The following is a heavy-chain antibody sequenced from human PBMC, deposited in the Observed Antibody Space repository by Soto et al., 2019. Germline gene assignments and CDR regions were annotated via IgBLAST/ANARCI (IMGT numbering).Heavy chain of an antibody. Sequence: ASVKVSCKASGYTFTSYYMHWVRQAPGQGLEWMGIINPSGGSTSYAQKFQGRVTMTRDTSTSTVYMELSSLRSEDTAVYYCARDRGLIGPENWFDPWGQGTLVTVSS. CDR3: ARDRGLIGPENWFDP. CDR1: GYTFTSYY. V-gene: IGHV1-46*01. J-gene: IGHJ5*02. CDR2: INPSGGST. D-gene: IGHD6-19*01.